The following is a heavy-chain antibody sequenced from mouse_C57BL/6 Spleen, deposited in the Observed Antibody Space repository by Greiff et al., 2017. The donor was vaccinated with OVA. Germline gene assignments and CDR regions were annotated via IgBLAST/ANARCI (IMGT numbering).Heavy chain of an antibody. CDR3: ARGGGYDDEDYFDY. CDR2: INPNNGGT. J-gene: IGHJ2*01. Sequence: EVQLQQSGPELVKPGASVKIPCKASGYTFTDYNMDWVKQSHGKSLEWIGDINPNNGGTFYNQKFKGKATLTVDKSSSTAYMELRSLTSEDTAVYYCARGGGYDDEDYFDYWGQGTTLTVSS. CDR1: GYTFTDYN. D-gene: IGHD2-2*01. V-gene: IGHV1-18*01.